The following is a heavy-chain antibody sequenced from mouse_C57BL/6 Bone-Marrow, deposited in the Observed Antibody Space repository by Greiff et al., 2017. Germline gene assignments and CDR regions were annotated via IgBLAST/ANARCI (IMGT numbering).Heavy chain of an antibody. CDR2: IYPGSGST. D-gene: IGHD2-3*01. Sequence: QVQLKQSGAELVKPGASVKMSCKASGYTFTSYWITWVKQRPGQGLEWIGDIYPGSGSTNYHEKFKSKATLTVDTSSSTAYMQRSSLTSEDSAVYYCARWLLRLYWYFDVWGTGTTVTVSS. J-gene: IGHJ1*03. CDR1: GYTFTSYW. V-gene: IGHV1-55*01. CDR3: ARWLLRLYWYFDV.